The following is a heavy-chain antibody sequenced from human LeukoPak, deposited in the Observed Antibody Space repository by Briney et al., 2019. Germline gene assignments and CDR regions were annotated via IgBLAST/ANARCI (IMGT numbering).Heavy chain of an antibody. J-gene: IGHJ4*02. D-gene: IGHD3-10*01. CDR1: GFTLSSYS. CDR2: ISSSSSYI. CDR3: ASTIFGSGSYSGDY. Sequence: GGSLRLSCAASGFTLSSYSMNWVRQAPGKGLEWVSSISSSSSYIYYADSVKGRFTISRDNAKNSLYLQMNSLRAEDTAVYYCASTIFGSGSYSGDYWGQGTLVTVSS. V-gene: IGHV3-21*01.